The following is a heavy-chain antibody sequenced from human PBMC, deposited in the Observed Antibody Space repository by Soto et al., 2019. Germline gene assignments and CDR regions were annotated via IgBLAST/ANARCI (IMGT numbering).Heavy chain of an antibody. D-gene: IGHD1-20*01. Sequence: GPTLVNATETLTLTCTFSGFSLTSPVMRVSWIRQPPGKALEWLALIERDDDDKYYSTSLKTRLTISKDTRKNQVVLTMANMDPADTGTYYCARSIRGPRRFNGMDVWGQGTTVTVSS. V-gene: IGHV2-70*13. CDR1: GFSLTSPVMR. CDR3: ARSIRGPRRFNGMDV. CDR2: IERDDDDK. J-gene: IGHJ6*02.